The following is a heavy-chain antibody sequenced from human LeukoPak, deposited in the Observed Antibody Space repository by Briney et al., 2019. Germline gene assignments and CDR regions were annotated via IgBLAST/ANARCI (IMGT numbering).Heavy chain of an antibody. CDR2: IRYDGSNK. J-gene: IGHJ6*02. V-gene: IGHV3-30*02. CDR1: GFTFSSYG. CDR3: AKTRRPGGSGSYYSYYYGMDV. D-gene: IGHD3-10*01. Sequence: GGSLRLSCAASGFTFSSYGMHWVRQAPGKGLEWVAFIRYDGSNKYYADSVKGRFTISRDNSKNTLYLQMNSLRAEDTDVYYCAKTRRPGGSGSYYSYYYGMDVWGQGTTVTVSS.